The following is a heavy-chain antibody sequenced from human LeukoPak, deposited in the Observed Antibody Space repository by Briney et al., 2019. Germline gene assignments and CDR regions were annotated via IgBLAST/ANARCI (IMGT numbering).Heavy chain of an antibody. Sequence: GGSLRLSCAASGFTFSSYGMHWVRQAPGKGLEWVAFIRYDGSNKYYADSVKGRFTISRDNSKNTLYLQMNSLRAEDTAVYYCAKDPRVPAAYDYWGQGTLVTVSS. CDR2: IRYDGSNK. V-gene: IGHV3-30*02. CDR1: GFTFSSYG. CDR3: AKDPRVPAAYDY. D-gene: IGHD2-2*01. J-gene: IGHJ4*02.